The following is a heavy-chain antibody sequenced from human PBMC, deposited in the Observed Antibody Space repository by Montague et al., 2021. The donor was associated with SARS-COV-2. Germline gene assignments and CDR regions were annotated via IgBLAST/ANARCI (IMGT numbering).Heavy chain of an antibody. J-gene: IGHJ4*02. CDR2: IYYSGST. CDR3: ARAQNTCFIANCVNYFEV. CDR1: GGSISSYY. Sequence: SETLYLTCTVSGGSISSYYWSWIRQPPGKGLEWIGYIYYSGSTNYNPSLKTRVTLSLDTPKKHCSLKLKSVTAPDTAVYYCARAQNTCFIANCVNYFEVWGLGALVTVSS. D-gene: IGHD1-1*01. V-gene: IGHV4-59*01.